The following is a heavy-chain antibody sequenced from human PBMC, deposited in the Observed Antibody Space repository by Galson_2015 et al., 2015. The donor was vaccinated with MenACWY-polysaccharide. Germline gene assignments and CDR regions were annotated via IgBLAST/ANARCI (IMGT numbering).Heavy chain of an antibody. CDR1: SGSLSGYY. V-gene: IGHV4-34*01. CDR2: INHGGHS. J-gene: IGHJ4*02. CDR3: ARGRSARRGYTYGYGNGDY. Sequence: ETLSLTCGVYSGSLSGYYWNWVRQPPGKGLEWIGEINHGGHSNSSPSLKSRVTISVDTSKNQVSLEMRSVTAADTAVYYCARGRSARRGYTYGYGNGDYWGQGTLVIVSS. D-gene: IGHD5-18*01.